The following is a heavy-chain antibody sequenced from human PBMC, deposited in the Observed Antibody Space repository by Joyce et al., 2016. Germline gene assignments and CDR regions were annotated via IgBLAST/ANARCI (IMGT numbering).Heavy chain of an antibody. CDR3: ATWAPTNYDFWSGYSYYFDN. Sequence: EVQLLESGGGLVQPGGSLRLSCAASGFTFSSYAMSWVRQAPGKGFECVSTISASGGSTYYADSVKGRFTISRDNSEDSLYLHMNSLRAEDTAVYYCATWAPTNYDFWSGYSYYFDNWGQGTLVTVSS. CDR1: GFTFSSYA. D-gene: IGHD3-3*01. CDR2: ISASGGST. V-gene: IGHV3-23*01. J-gene: IGHJ4*02.